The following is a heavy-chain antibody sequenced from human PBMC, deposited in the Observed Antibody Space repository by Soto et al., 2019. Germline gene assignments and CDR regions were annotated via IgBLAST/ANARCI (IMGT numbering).Heavy chain of an antibody. CDR2: IRSKAYGGTT. CDR1: GFTFGDYA. J-gene: IGHJ6*03. V-gene: IGHV3-49*03. D-gene: IGHD2-15*01. Sequence: GGSLRLSCTASGFTFGDYAMGWFRQAPGKGLEWVGFIRSKAYGGTTEYAASVKGRFTISRDDSKSIAYLQMNSLKTEDTAVYYCTRGYCSGGSCYWANYYYMDVWGKGTTVTVSS. CDR3: TRGYCSGGSCYWANYYYMDV.